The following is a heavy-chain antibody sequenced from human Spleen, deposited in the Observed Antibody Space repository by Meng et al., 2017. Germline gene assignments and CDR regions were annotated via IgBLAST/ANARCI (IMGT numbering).Heavy chain of an antibody. CDR2: FYYSGST. V-gene: IGHV4-61*03. J-gene: IGHJ4*02. Sequence: QVPLQESGPGLVRPSETLSLTCTVSGGSVSNAIYFWSWIRQPPGKGLEWVGYFYYSGSTNYNPSFKSRVTISVDTSQNNLSLKLSSVTAADSAVYYCARGPTTMAHDFDYWGQGTLVTVSS. CDR3: ARGPTTMAHDFDY. D-gene: IGHD4-11*01. CDR1: GGSVSNAIYF.